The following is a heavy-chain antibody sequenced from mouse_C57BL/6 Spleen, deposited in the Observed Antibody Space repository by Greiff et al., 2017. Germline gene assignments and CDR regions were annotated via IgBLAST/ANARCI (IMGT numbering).Heavy chain of an antibody. CDR3: ARRDYYGSSYGGFDY. V-gene: IGHV1-50*01. J-gene: IGHJ2*01. CDR2: IDPSDSYT. Sequence: VQLQQPGAELVKPGASVKLSCKASGYTFTSYWMQWVKQRPGQGLEWIGEIDPSDSYTNYNQKFKGKATLTVDTSSSTAYMQLSSLTSEDSAVYYCARRDYYGSSYGGFDYWGQGTTLTVSS. D-gene: IGHD1-1*01. CDR1: GYTFTSYW.